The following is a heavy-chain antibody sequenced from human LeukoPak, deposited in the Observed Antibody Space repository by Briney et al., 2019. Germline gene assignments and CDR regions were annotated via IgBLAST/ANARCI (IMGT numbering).Heavy chain of an antibody. J-gene: IGHJ4*02. CDR3: AADQGVGATDY. Sequence: ASVKVSCKASGYTFTTYVMHWVRQAPGQSLEWMGWINAGNGNTKYSQKFQGRVTITRDTSASTAYMELSSLRSEDTAAYYCAADQGVGATDYWGQGTLVTVSS. V-gene: IGHV1-3*01. CDR2: INAGNGNT. D-gene: IGHD1-26*01. CDR1: GYTFTTYV.